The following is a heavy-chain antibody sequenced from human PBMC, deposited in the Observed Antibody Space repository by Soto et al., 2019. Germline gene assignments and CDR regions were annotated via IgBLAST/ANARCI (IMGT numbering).Heavy chain of an antibody. V-gene: IGHV3-30*03. Sequence: PGGSLRLSCAASGFTFSSYGMHWVRQAPGKGLEWVAVISYDGSNKYYADSVKGRFTISRDNSKNTLYLQMNSLRAEDTAVYYCASSSGSTRSGAFDIWGQGTMVTVSS. D-gene: IGHD1-26*01. CDR2: ISYDGSNK. J-gene: IGHJ3*02. CDR1: GFTFSSYG. CDR3: ASSSGSTRSGAFDI.